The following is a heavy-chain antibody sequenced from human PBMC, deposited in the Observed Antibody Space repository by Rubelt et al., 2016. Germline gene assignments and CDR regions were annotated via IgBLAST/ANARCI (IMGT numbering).Heavy chain of an antibody. D-gene: IGHD4-17*01. CDR1: GGSISSYY. Sequence: ESGPGLVKPSETLSLTCTVSGGSISSYYWSWIRQPAGKGLEWIGRIYTSGSTNYNPSLKSRVTMSVDTSKNQFSLKLSLVTAADTAVYYCARGDPDRGSRTVTLDYWGQGTLVTVSS. V-gene: IGHV4-4*07. CDR3: ARGDPDRGSRTVTLDY. CDR2: IYTSGST. J-gene: IGHJ4*02.